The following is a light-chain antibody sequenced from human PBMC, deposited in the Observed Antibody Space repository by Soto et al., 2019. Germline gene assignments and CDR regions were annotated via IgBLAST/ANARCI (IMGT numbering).Light chain of an antibody. Sequence: IPLTQSPSFLSASVGDRVTITCRASQGISSYLTWLHQKPGEAPMLLIYTATTLQSGVPSRFSGSGSATEFTLTIISLEPEDFATCSCRHLTSFPPTFGQGTKVECK. CDR2: TAT. J-gene: IGKJ1*01. CDR3: RHLTSFPPT. CDR1: QGISSY. V-gene: IGKV1-9*01.